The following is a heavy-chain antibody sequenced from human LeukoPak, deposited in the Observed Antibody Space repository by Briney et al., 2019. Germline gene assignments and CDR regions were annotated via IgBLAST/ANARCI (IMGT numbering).Heavy chain of an antibody. CDR1: GFTFSSYA. CDR3: ARDRGIVGTTGYYYMDV. D-gene: IGHD1-26*01. Sequence: QAGGSLRLSCAASGFTFSSYAMSWVRQAPGKGLEWVSAISGSGGSTYYADSVKGRFTISRDNAKNSLYLQMNSLRAEDTAVYYCARDRGIVGTTGYYYMDVWGKGTTVTVSS. J-gene: IGHJ6*03. CDR2: ISGSGGST. V-gene: IGHV3-23*01.